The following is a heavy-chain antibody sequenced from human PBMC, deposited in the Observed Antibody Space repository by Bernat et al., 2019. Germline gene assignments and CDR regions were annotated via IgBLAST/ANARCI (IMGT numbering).Heavy chain of an antibody. CDR2: ISSYNGGT. Sequence: QVQLVQSGAEVKKPGASVKVSCKSSGYTFTTYYIHWVRQAPGQGLEWLGKISSYNGGTNYAQKFQGRVTKTRDTSTSTVYMELSSLRSEDTAVYYCAGELESGTFDYWGQGTLVTVSS. J-gene: IGHJ4*02. D-gene: IGHD1-14*01. CDR1: GYTFTTYY. V-gene: IGHV1-46*01. CDR3: AGELESGTFDY.